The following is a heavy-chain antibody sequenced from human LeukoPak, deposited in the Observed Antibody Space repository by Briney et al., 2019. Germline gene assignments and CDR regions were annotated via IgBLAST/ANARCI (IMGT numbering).Heavy chain of an antibody. V-gene: IGHV1-18*01. Sequence: AASVKVSCKASGYTLTNYNISWVGQAPGQGLEWMGWINTYKGDTLYAQKLQGRVTMTADTSTNTAYMELRSLRFDDTAVYYCAREFGHCYGDNCFYFFDTWGQGFRVTVSS. CDR2: INTYKGDT. CDR3: AREFGHCYGDNCFYFFDT. D-gene: IGHD4-23*01. J-gene: IGHJ4*02. CDR1: GYTLTNYN.